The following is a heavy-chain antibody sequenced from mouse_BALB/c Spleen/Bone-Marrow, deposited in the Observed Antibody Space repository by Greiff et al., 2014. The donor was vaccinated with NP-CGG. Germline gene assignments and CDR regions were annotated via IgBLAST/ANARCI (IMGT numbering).Heavy chain of an antibody. D-gene: IGHD1-1*01. Sequence: DVQLVESGGGLVKPGGSLKLSCAASGFTFSDYYMYWVRQTPEKRLEWVATISDGGSYTYYPDSLKGRFTITRDNAKNNLYLQMSSLKSEDTAMYYCANYYGSTWFAYWGQGTLVTVSA. V-gene: IGHV5-4*02. CDR2: ISDGGSYT. J-gene: IGHJ3*01. CDR3: ANYYGSTWFAY. CDR1: GFTFSDYY.